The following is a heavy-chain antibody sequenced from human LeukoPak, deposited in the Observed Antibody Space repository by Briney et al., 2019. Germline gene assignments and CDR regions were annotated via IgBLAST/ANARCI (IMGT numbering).Heavy chain of an antibody. V-gene: IGHV5-51*01. Sequence: GESLKISCKGSGYIFTNYWIGWVRQMPGKGLEWMGIIYPGDSDTRYSPSFQGQVTISADKSISTAYLQWSSLKASDTAMYYCVRVLWTWALNYYYGMDVWGQGTTVTVSS. CDR3: VRVLWTWALNYYYGMDV. J-gene: IGHJ6*02. CDR1: GYIFTNYW. CDR2: IYPGDSDT. D-gene: IGHD2-8*02.